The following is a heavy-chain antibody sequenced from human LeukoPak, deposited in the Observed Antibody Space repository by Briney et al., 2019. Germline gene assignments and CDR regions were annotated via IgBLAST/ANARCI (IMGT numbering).Heavy chain of an antibody. CDR1: GGSITPYY. V-gene: IGHV4-59*01. Sequence: SETLSLTCTVSGGSITPYYCSWLRQPPGKGLEWIAYIHYSGSTDYNPSLKSRVTMSVDTSTNQFSLKLSSVTSADTAVCYCARGSLAVAGFFDYWGQGTLVTVSS. CDR3: ARGSLAVAGFFDY. D-gene: IGHD6-19*01. CDR2: IHYSGST. J-gene: IGHJ4*02.